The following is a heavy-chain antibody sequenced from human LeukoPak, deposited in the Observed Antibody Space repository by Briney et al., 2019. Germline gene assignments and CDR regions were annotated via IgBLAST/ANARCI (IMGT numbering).Heavy chain of an antibody. CDR3: AKDGGVWRELNGGFDY. CDR1: GFTFDDYT. Sequence: GGSLRLSCAASGFTFDDYTMHWVRQAPGKGLEWVSLISWDGGSTYYADSVKGRFTISRDNSKNSLYLQMNSLRTEDTALYYCAKDGGVWRELNGGFDYWGQGTLVTVSS. V-gene: IGHV3-43*01. D-gene: IGHD3-16*01. CDR2: ISWDGGST. J-gene: IGHJ4*02.